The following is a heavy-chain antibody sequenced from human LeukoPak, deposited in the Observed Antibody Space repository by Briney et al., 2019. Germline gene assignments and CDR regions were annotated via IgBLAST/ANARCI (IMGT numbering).Heavy chain of an antibody. V-gene: IGHV4-4*07. Sequence: PSETLSLTCTVSGGSISSYYWSWIRQPAGKGVEWIGRIYTSGSTNYNPSLESRVTISVDKSKNQFSLKLSSVTAADTAVYYCARDLYTSGSPHYYYYMAVWGNGTTVTVSS. CDR2: IYTSGST. J-gene: IGHJ6*03. D-gene: IGHD3-10*01. CDR3: ARDLYTSGSPHYYYYMAV. CDR1: GGSISSYY.